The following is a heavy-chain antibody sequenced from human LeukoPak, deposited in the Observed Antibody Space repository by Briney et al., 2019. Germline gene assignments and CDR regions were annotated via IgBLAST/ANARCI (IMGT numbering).Heavy chain of an antibody. J-gene: IGHJ4*02. CDR3: ARDRVGVCSGGSCYGHFDY. V-gene: IGHV4-39*07. Sequence: SETLSLTCTVSGGSISSSSYYWGWIRQPPGKGLEWIGSIYYSGSTYYNPSLKSRVTISVDTSKNQFSLKLSSVTAADTAVYYCARDRVGVCSGGSCYGHFDYWGQGTLVTVSS. CDR1: GGSISSSSYY. D-gene: IGHD2-15*01. CDR2: IYYSGST.